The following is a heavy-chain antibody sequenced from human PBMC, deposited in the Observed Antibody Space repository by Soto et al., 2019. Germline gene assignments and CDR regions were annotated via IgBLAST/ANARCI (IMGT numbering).Heavy chain of an antibody. Sequence: ASVKVSCKVSGYTLTELSMHWVRQAPGKGLEWMGGFDPEDGETIYAQKFQGRVTMTEDTSTDTAYMELSSLRSEDTAVYYCATALGYYDILTGPFDPWGQGTLVTVSS. CDR3: ATALGYYDILTGPFDP. V-gene: IGHV1-24*01. CDR2: FDPEDGET. CDR1: GYTLTELS. J-gene: IGHJ5*02. D-gene: IGHD3-9*01.